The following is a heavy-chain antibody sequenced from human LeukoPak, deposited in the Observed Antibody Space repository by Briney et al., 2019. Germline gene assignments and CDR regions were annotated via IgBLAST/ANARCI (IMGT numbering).Heavy chain of an antibody. J-gene: IGHJ6*04. CDR2: IGDSGGST. CDR3: ARGGASSPYTYIDV. CDR1: GFTFSNHA. Sequence: GGSLRLSCAASGFTFSNHAMSWVRQAPGKGLEWVSVIGDSGGSTYYADSVKGRFTISRDNSKNTLYLQMNSLRADDTAVYHCARGGASSPYTYIDVWGKGTTVIVSS. V-gene: IGHV3-23*01. D-gene: IGHD6-6*01.